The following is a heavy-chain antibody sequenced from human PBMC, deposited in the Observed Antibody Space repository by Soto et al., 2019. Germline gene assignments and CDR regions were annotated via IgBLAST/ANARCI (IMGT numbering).Heavy chain of an antibody. D-gene: IGHD1-7*01. CDR2: IHYSGST. CDR1: GDSISDTIYC. J-gene: IGHJ6*02. CDR3: ARGLELRPYYYYGMDV. V-gene: IGHV4-39*01. Sequence: SETLSLTCRVSGDSISDTIYCWGWIRQPPGKGLEWIGSIHYSGSTQFHPSLKSRVTISVDTSKNQFSLKLSSVTAADTAVYYCARGLELRPYYYYGMDVWGQGTTVTVSS.